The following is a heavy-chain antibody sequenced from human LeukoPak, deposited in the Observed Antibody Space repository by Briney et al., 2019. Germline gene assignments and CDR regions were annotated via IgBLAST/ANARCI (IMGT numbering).Heavy chain of an antibody. D-gene: IGHD1/OR15-1a*01. Sequence: SEALSLTCTVSGASINSDTYYWRWIRQPPGKGLEWMGTDSHSGSAYYNPSLRSRITMSLDTSENQLSLKLYSVTAPDTAIYYCTRYQVGTMFAVWGQGTLVTTSS. CDR1: GASINSDTYY. V-gene: IGHV4-39*07. CDR3: TRYQVGTMFAV. J-gene: IGHJ4*02. CDR2: DSHSGSA.